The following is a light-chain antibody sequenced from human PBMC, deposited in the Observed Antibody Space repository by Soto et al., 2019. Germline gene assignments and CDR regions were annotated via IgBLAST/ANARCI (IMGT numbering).Light chain of an antibody. Sequence: QSVLTQPPSASGTPGQRVTISFSGRSSNIGANIVNWYQQFPGTAPKLLIYSNDQRPSGVPDRFSASKSGTPASLAISGLQPEDEAQYYCAAWEDSLIGLGVVFGGGTKLTVL. V-gene: IGLV1-44*01. CDR1: SSNIGANI. J-gene: IGLJ2*01. CDR3: AAWEDSLIGLGVV. CDR2: SND.